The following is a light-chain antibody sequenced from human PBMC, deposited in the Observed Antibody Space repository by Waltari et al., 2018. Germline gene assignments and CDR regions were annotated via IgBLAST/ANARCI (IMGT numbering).Light chain of an antibody. CDR1: SSDAGGFTY. CDR3: ASYTSSSTWV. Sequence: QSALTQPASASGSPGQSTTIPCPVNSSDAGGFTYVSWYQQRPGKAPKVMIYDVSYRPSGVSNRFSGSKSGNTASLTISGLRAEDEADYYCASYTSSSTWVFGGGTKLTVL. J-gene: IGLJ3*02. CDR2: DVS. V-gene: IGLV2-14*03.